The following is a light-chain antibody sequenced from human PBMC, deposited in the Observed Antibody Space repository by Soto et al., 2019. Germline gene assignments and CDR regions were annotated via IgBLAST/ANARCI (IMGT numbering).Light chain of an antibody. V-gene: IGKV3-20*01. CDR2: GTS. CDR1: QSVSISF. J-gene: IGKJ1*01. CDR3: HQYADSPQT. Sequence: EIVLTQSPGALVLSPGDRATLSCRASQSVSISFLAWYQHKAGQAPRLLIFGTSTRAPGTPDRFTGSGSGTDLPLTITRLEPEDFAVYYCHQYADSPQTFGQGTKIEL.